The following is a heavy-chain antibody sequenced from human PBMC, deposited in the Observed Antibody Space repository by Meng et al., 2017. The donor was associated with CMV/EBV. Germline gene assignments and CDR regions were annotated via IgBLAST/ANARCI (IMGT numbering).Heavy chain of an antibody. CDR1: GFTFDDYG. Sequence: GGSLRLSCAASGFTFDDYGMSWVRQAPGKGLEWVSGINWNGGSTGYADSVKGRFTISRDNAKNSLYLKMNSLRAEDTALYYCARTDCSSTSCPKYYFDYWGQGTLVTVSS. J-gene: IGHJ4*02. V-gene: IGHV3-20*04. CDR2: INWNGGST. D-gene: IGHD2-2*01. CDR3: ARTDCSSTSCPKYYFDY.